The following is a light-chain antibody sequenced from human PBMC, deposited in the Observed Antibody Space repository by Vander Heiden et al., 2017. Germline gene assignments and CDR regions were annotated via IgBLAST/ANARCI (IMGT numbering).Light chain of an antibody. CDR1: QSVSSSY. V-gene: IGKV3-20*01. CDR3: QQYGSSPPWT. Sequence: EILLTQSPGPLSLSPGEIATLSCRASQSVSSSYLAWYQQKPGQAPRLLIYGASSRATGIPDRFSGSGSGTDFTLTISRLEPEDFAVYYCQQYGSSPPWTFGQGTKVEIK. CDR2: GAS. J-gene: IGKJ1*01.